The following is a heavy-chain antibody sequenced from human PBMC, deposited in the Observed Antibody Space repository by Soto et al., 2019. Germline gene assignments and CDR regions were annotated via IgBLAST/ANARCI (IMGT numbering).Heavy chain of an antibody. CDR1: GGSFSGYS. D-gene: IGHD3-10*01. V-gene: IGHV4-30-2*01. CDR2: IYHSGNT. Sequence: SETLSLTCAVYGGSFSGYSWSWIRQPPGKGLEWIGYIYHSGNTYYNPSLKSRVTISVDRSKNQFSLKLSSVTAADTAVYYCARDGVGYGSGSFDYWGQGTLVTVSS. J-gene: IGHJ4*02. CDR3: ARDGVGYGSGSFDY.